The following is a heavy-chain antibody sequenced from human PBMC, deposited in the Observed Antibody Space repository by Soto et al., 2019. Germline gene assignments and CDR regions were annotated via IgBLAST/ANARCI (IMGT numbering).Heavy chain of an antibody. CDR1: GYIFVNYG. CDR2: IVVGSGNT. Sequence: ASVKVSCKASGYIFVNYGIAWVRQARGQRLEWIGWIVVGSGNTNYAQKFQERVTITRDMSTSTAYMELSSLRSEDTAVYYCAANGVITMIVRGGMDVWGQGTTVTVSS. CDR3: AANGVITMIVRGGMDV. V-gene: IGHV1-58*02. J-gene: IGHJ6*02. D-gene: IGHD3-22*01.